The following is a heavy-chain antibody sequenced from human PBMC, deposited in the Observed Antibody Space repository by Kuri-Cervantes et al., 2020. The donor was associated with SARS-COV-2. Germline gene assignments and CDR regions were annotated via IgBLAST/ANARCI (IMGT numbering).Heavy chain of an antibody. J-gene: IGHJ4*02. V-gene: IGHV3-30*03. CDR3: ARGRVGVQDF. Sequence: GGSLRLSCAASGFTLSSYGMHWVRRAPGKGLEWVAVISYDGSNKYYADSVKGRFTISRDNSKNTLYLQMNNLRGDDTAVYFCARGRVGVQDFWGQGTLVTVSS. CDR1: GFTLSSYG. D-gene: IGHD2-21*01. CDR2: ISYDGSNK.